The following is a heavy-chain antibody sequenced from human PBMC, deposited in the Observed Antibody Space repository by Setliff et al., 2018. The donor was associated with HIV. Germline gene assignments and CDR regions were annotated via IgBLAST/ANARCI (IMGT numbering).Heavy chain of an antibody. Sequence: ETLSLTCAVSGGSISTNYWWSWVRQPPGKGLEWIGEIYHGGYTNFNPSLKSRATISVDKSKNHFSLKLTSVTAADTAVYYCAREGEILVGATAAYFDNWGQGTLVTVSS. CDR2: IYHGGYT. D-gene: IGHD1-26*01. J-gene: IGHJ4*02. CDR1: GGSISTNYW. V-gene: IGHV4-4*02. CDR3: AREGEILVGATAAYFDN.